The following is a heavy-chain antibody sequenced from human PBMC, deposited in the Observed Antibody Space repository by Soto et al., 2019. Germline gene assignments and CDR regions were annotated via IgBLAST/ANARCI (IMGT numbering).Heavy chain of an antibody. J-gene: IGHJ5*02. Sequence: QVQLQESGPGLVKPSETLSLTCTVSGGSISSYYWSWIRQPAGKGLEWIGRIYTSGSTNYNPSLKSRVTMSVDTYKNQFSLKLSSVTAADTAVYYCARDGTGTNRPSWFAPWGQGTLVTVSS. CDR2: IYTSGST. V-gene: IGHV4-4*07. D-gene: IGHD1-1*01. CDR1: GGSISSYY. CDR3: ARDGTGTNRPSWFAP.